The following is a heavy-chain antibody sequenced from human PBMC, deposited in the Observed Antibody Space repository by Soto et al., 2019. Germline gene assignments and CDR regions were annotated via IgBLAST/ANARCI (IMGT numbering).Heavy chain of an antibody. Sequence: PGGSLRLSCAASEFTFSSYSINWVRQAPGKGLEWVSYISSSSSTIYYADSVKGRFTISRDNSKNTLYLQMNSLRAEDTAVYYCAKAYCPGTGRARYSSSWYFGSGYFDYWGQGTLVTVSS. V-gene: IGHV3-48*01. CDR2: ISSSSSTI. J-gene: IGHJ4*02. CDR3: AKAYCPGTGRARYSSSWYFGSGYFDY. D-gene: IGHD6-13*01. CDR1: EFTFSSYS.